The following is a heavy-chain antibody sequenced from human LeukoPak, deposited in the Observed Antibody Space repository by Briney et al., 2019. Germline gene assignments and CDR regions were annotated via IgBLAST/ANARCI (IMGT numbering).Heavy chain of an antibody. J-gene: IGHJ3*02. V-gene: IGHV3-7*03. D-gene: IGHD1-1*01. CDR3: AKSLFTSATGTGRAFHI. Sequence: GGSLRLSCEGSGFTFSNYWMGWVRQAPGKGLQWVANIKTDGSEKYYVDSVKGRFTISRDNSKSTLYLQMNGLRAEDTAIFYCAKSLFTSATGTGRAFHIWGQGTRVTVSS. CDR1: GFTFSNYW. CDR2: IKTDGSEK.